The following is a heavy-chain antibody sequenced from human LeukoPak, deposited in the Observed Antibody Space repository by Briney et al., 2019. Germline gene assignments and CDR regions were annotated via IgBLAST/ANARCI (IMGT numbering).Heavy chain of an antibody. CDR1: GFTFTGYW. CDR2: IKQDGSEK. CDR3: AGGGGWVFDL. J-gene: IGHJ4*02. V-gene: IGHV3-7*01. Sequence: PGGSLRLSCAASGFTFTGYWMTWVRQAPGKGLEWVAIIKQDGSEKYYVDSVKGRFTISRDNTKNSLYLQMNSLRAEDTAVYFCAGGGGWVFDLWGQGTLVTVSS. D-gene: IGHD6-19*01.